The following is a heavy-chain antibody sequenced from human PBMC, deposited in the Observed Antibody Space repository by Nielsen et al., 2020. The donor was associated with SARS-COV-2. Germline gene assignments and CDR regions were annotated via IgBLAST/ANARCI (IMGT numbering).Heavy chain of an antibody. CDR2: IYYSGST. D-gene: IGHD3-22*01. Sequence: SETLSLTCIVSGDSISSSTYYWGWIRQPPGKGLEWIGNIYYSGSTYYNPSLKSRVTISVDTSKNQFSLKLSSVTAADTAVYYCARLFYYDSSGYDPFDYWGQGTLVTVSS. CDR3: ARLFYYDSSGYDPFDY. V-gene: IGHV4-39*01. J-gene: IGHJ4*02. CDR1: GDSISSSTYY.